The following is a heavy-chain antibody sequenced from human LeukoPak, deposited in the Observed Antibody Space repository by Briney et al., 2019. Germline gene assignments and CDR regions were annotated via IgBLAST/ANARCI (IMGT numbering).Heavy chain of an antibody. CDR2: ISYDGSDK. CDR1: GFTFSSYA. D-gene: IGHD3-22*01. J-gene: IGHJ3*02. Sequence: PGGSLRLSCAASGFTFSSYAMYWVRQAPGKGLEWVAVISYDGSDKFYADSVKGRFTISRDSSKNTLYLQMNSLRPEDTAVYYCARYRDSSGYFLRAFDIWGQGTMVTVSS. CDR3: ARYRDSSGYFLRAFDI. V-gene: IGHV3-30*04.